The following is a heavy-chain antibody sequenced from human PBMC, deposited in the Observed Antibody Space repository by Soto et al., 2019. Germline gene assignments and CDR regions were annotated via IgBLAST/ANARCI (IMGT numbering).Heavy chain of an antibody. J-gene: IGHJ3*02. Sequence: GGSLRLSCAASGFTFSSYAMHWVRQAPGKGLEYVSAISSNGGNTYYADSVKGRFTISRDNSKNTLYLQMGSLRAEDMAVYYCARGAGATMLDAFDIWGQGTMVTVSS. D-gene: IGHD1-26*01. CDR1: GFTFSSYA. V-gene: IGHV3-64*02. CDR3: ARGAGATMLDAFDI. CDR2: ISSNGGNT.